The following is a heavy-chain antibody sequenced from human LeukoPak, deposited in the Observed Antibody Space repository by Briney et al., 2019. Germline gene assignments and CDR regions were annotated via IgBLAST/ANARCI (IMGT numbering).Heavy chain of an antibody. CDR1: GGSISSSSYY. CDR2: IYYSRST. Sequence: PSETLSLTCTVSGGSISSSSYYWGWIRQPPGKGLEWIGSIYYSRSTYYNPSLKSRVTISVDTSKNQFSLKLSSVTAADTAVYYCARVPTVTFFDYWGQGTLVTVSS. D-gene: IGHD4-17*01. J-gene: IGHJ4*02. V-gene: IGHV4-39*01. CDR3: ARVPTVTFFDY.